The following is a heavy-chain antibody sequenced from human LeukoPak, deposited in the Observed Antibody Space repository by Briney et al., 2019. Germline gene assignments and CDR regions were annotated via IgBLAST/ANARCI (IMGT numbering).Heavy chain of an antibody. CDR3: AKDKSSSSGWYYFDY. D-gene: IGHD6-19*01. CDR2: MDGSSGKT. V-gene: IGHV1-8*01. CDR1: GYTFTSYD. J-gene: IGHJ4*02. Sequence: ASVKVSCKTSGYTFTSYDINWVRQATGQGLEWMGGMDGSSGKTAYAQKFLGRVTITRNTSISTAYMELSSLTSEDTAVYYCAKDKSSSSGWYYFDYWGQGTLVTVSS.